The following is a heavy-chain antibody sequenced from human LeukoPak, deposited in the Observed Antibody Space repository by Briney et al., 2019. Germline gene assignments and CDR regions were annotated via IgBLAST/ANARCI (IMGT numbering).Heavy chain of an antibody. CDR1: GYTFTGYY. D-gene: IGHD3-22*01. Sequence: ASVKVSCKASGYTFTGYYMHWVRQAPGQGLEWMGWINPNSGGTNYAQKFQGRVTMTRDTSISTAYMELSRLRSDDTAVYYCARDYYYDSGGSFDYWGQGTLVTVSS. J-gene: IGHJ4*02. CDR2: INPNSGGT. CDR3: ARDYYYDSGGSFDY. V-gene: IGHV1-2*02.